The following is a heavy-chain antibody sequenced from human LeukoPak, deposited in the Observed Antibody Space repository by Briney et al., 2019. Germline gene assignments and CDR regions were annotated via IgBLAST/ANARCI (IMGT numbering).Heavy chain of an antibody. Sequence: ASVKVSCKASGYTFTGYYMHWVRQAPGQGLEWMGWINPNSGGTNYAQKFQGRVTMTRDTSISTAYMELSRLRSDDTAVYYCARDASIGELPYYYYYYMDVWGKGTTVTISS. CDR3: ARDASIGELPYYYYYYMDV. CDR1: GYTFTGYY. J-gene: IGHJ6*03. D-gene: IGHD3-10*01. CDR2: INPNSGGT. V-gene: IGHV1-2*02.